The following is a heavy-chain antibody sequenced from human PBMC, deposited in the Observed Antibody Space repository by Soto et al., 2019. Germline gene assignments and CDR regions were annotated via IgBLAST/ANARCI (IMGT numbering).Heavy chain of an antibody. CDR2: ISAYNYNT. Sequence: DSVKVSCKASGYTFTNYGDSWVRQAPGQGLEWMGRISAYNYNTHYAQNFEGRVTMTTDTSTSTAYMELRSLRSDDSAIYYDARLTGGFRIVLDYWGQGTQVTVSS. CDR3: ARLTGGFRIVLDY. J-gene: IGHJ4*02. CDR1: GYTFTNYG. D-gene: IGHD3-16*01. V-gene: IGHV1-18*01.